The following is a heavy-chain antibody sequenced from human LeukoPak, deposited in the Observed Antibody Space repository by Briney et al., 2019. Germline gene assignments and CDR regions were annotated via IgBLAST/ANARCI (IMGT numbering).Heavy chain of an antibody. D-gene: IGHD6-19*01. V-gene: IGHV3-72*01. Sequence: GGSLRLSCAASGFTFSDHYMDWVRQAPGKGLEWVGRIRNQANSYTTEYAASVKGRFTLSRDDSKSSLFVQMNSLKTEDTAVYFCVRSLADWGLGTQVTVSS. CDR3: VRSLAD. CDR2: IRNQANSYTT. CDR1: GFTFSDHY. J-gene: IGHJ4*02.